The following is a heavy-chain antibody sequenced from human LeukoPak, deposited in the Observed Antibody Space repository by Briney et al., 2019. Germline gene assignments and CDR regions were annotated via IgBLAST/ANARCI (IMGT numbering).Heavy chain of an antibody. CDR2: INPNSGGT. D-gene: IGHD5-24*01. CDR3: ARDLVEMATIFDY. J-gene: IGHJ4*02. Sequence: AASVKVSCKASGYTFTGYYMHWVRQAPGQGLEWMGWINPNSGGTNYVQKFQGRVTMTRDTSISTAYMELSRLRSDDTAVYYCARDLVEMATIFDYWGQGTLVTVSS. V-gene: IGHV1-2*02. CDR1: GYTFTGYY.